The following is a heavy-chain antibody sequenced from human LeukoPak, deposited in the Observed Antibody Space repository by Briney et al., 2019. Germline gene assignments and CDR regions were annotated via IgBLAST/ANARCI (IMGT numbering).Heavy chain of an antibody. CDR2: ISWDGDNI. Sequence: GGSLRLSCAASGFTFDDYAMHWVRQAPGKGLEWVALISWDGDNIYYADSVKGRFTISRDNSKNSLYLQMNSLRAEDTALYYCAKDSGSGSYYPTNWFDPWGQGTLVTVSS. J-gene: IGHJ5*02. CDR3: AKDSGSGSYYPTNWFDP. V-gene: IGHV3-43D*03. CDR1: GFTFDDYA. D-gene: IGHD3-10*01.